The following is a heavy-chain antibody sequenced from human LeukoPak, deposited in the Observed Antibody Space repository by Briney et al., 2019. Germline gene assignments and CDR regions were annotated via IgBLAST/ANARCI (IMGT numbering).Heavy chain of an antibody. CDR1: GGTFSSYA. D-gene: IGHD2-2*01. CDR2: IIPIFGTA. V-gene: IGHV1-69*05. J-gene: IGHJ4*02. Sequence: SVKVSCKASGGTFSSYAISWVRQAPGQGLEWMVGIIPIFGTANYAQKFQGRVTITTDESTSTAYMELRSLRSVDTAVYYCARGGVDDCSSTSCYVPFDYWGQGTLVTVSS. CDR3: ARGGVDDCSSTSCYVPFDY.